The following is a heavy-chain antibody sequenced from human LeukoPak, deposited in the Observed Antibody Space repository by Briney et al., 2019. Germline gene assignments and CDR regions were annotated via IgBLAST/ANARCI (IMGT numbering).Heavy chain of an antibody. Sequence: SETLSLTCAVYGGSFSGYYWSWIRQPPGKGLEWIGEINHSGSTNYNPSLRSRVTISVDTSKNQFSLKLSSVTAADTAVYYCARRRYYYDSSGYYYWGQGTLVTVSS. CDR3: ARRRYYYDSSGYYY. V-gene: IGHV4-34*01. CDR2: INHSGST. J-gene: IGHJ4*02. D-gene: IGHD3-22*01. CDR1: GGSFSGYY.